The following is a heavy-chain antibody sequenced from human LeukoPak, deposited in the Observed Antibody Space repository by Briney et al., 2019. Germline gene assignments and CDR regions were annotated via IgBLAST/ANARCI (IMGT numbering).Heavy chain of an antibody. CDR2: IYHSGST. CDR3: ARDRARIAVAASGWFDP. D-gene: IGHD6-19*01. CDR1: GYSINTGYY. V-gene: IGHV4-38-2*02. J-gene: IGHJ5*02. Sequence: PSETLSLTCTVSGYSINTGYYWGWIRQPPGKGLEWIGTIYHSGSTYYNPSLKSRVTISVDTSKNQFSLKLTSVTAADTAVYYCARDRARIAVAASGWFDPWGQGTLVTVSS.